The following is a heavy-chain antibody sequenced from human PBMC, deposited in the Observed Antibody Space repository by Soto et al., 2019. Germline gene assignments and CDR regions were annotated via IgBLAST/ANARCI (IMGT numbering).Heavy chain of an antibody. CDR3: ATSISSDRMDV. Sequence: GGSLRLSCAASGFTFSSYAMSWVRQTPGKGPEWVSAISGSGGSTYYADSVKGRFTISRDNSKNTLYLQMNSLRAEDTAVYYCATSISSDRMDVWGQGTTVTVSS. V-gene: IGHV3-23*01. CDR2: ISGSGGST. J-gene: IGHJ6*02. D-gene: IGHD2-2*01. CDR1: GFTFSSYA.